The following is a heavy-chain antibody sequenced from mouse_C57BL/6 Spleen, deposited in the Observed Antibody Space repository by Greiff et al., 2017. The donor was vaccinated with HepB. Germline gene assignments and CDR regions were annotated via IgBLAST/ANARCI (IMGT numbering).Heavy chain of an antibody. J-gene: IGHJ2*01. CDR1: GFTFSSYA. Sequence: EVQLQESGGGLVKPGGSLKLSCAASGFTFSSYAMSWVRQTPEKRLEWVATISDGGSYTYYPDNVKGRFTISRDNAKNNLYLQMSHLKSEDTAMYYCARDHYYGNYFDYWGQGTTLTVSS. CDR2: ISDGGSYT. V-gene: IGHV5-4*01. D-gene: IGHD1-1*01. CDR3: ARDHYYGNYFDY.